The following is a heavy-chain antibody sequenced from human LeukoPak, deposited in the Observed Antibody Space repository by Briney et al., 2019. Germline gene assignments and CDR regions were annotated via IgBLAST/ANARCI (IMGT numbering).Heavy chain of an antibody. CDR3: ARRTGATQPYFDY. V-gene: IGHV5-51*01. Sequence: GESLKISCKGSGYRFTSYWIDWVRQMPGKGLEWVGRIHPGDSDIRYNPSFQGQVTISADKSITTAYLQWSSLKASDTAMYYCARRTGATQPYFDYWGQGNLVTVSA. CDR2: IHPGDSDI. J-gene: IGHJ4*02. CDR1: GYRFTSYW. D-gene: IGHD1-26*01.